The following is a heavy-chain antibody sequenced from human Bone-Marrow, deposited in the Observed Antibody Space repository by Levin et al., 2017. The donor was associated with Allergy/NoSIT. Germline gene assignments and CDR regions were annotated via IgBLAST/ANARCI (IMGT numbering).Heavy chain of an antibody. CDR1: GFTFSSYW. Sequence: GGSLRLSCAASGFTFSSYWMSWVRQAPGKGLEWVANIKQDGSEKYYVDSVKGRFTISRDNAKNSLYLQMNSLRAEDTAVYYCARDWGQQLGWFDPWGQGTLVTVSS. CDR2: IKQDGSEK. V-gene: IGHV3-7*04. D-gene: IGHD6-6*01. CDR3: ARDWGQQLGWFDP. J-gene: IGHJ5*02.